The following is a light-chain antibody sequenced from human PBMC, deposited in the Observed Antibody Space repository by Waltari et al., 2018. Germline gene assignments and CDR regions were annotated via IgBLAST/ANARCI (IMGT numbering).Light chain of an antibody. CDR1: SSDVGGYNY. J-gene: IGLJ3*02. V-gene: IGLV2-11*01. Sequence: QSALTQPRSVSGSPGQSVTISCTGTSSDVGGYNYFSWYQHHPGKAPKLIIYDVTKRRSGVPDRFSASKSDHTASLTSSGLQAEDEADYYCCSYAGSITFWVFGGGTKLTVL. CDR2: DVT. CDR3: CSYAGSITFWV.